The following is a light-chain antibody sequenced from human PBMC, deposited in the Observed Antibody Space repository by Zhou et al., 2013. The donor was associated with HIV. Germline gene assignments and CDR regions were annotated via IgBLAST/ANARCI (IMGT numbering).Light chain of an antibody. V-gene: IGKV3D-15*01. CDR1: KSVSSSY. Sequence: EIVLTQSPGTLSLSPGERATLSCRASKSVSSSYVAWYQQKPGQAPRLLIYAASSRATGIPDRFSGSASGTDFTLTISGLQSEDFAVYYCQQYNNWPPFTFGPGTKVDIK. J-gene: IGKJ3*01. CDR3: QQYNNWPPFT. CDR2: AAS.